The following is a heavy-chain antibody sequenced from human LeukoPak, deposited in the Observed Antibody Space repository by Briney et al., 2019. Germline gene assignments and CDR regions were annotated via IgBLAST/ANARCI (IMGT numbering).Heavy chain of an antibody. V-gene: IGHV3-23*01. CDR3: AKGSSGYFVDL. D-gene: IGHD3-22*01. J-gene: IGHJ5*02. CDR2: ISNDGGGI. Sequence: QSGGSLRLSCAASGFIFNKYGLIWVREAPGKGLEWVSAISNDGGGIKYADFVKGRFTISRDNSKNTLFLQMNSLRAEDTALYYCAKGSSGYFVDLWGQGTLVTVSS. CDR1: GFIFNKYG.